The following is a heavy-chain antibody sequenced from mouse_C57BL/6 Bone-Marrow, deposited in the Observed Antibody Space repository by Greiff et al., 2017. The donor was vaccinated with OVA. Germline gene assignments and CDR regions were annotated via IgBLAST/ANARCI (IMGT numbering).Heavy chain of an antibody. CDR2: IDPSDSYT. CDR3: ARGTVVAPFDY. D-gene: IGHD1-1*01. J-gene: IGHJ2*01. V-gene: IGHV1-50*01. Sequence: QVQLQQPGAELVKPGASVKLSCKASGYTFTSYWMQWVKQRPGQGLEWIGEIDPSDSYTNYNQKFKGKATLTVDTSSSTAYMQFSSLTSEDSAVYYCARGTVVAPFDYWGQGTTLTVSS. CDR1: GYTFTSYW.